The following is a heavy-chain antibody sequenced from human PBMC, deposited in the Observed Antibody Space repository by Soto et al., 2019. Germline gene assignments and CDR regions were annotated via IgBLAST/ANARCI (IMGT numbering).Heavy chain of an antibody. D-gene: IGHD6-19*01. CDR2: LYSSRDT. Sequence: PSETLSLTCSVSGGSISSNSYSWGWIRQPPGKGLEWIGTLYSSRDTYYNPSLKSRVTISADTSQNQFSLDLTSVTATDTAVYYCARPARYSSPSGFGYWGQGTLVTVSS. V-gene: IGHV4-39*01. CDR1: GGSISSNSYS. J-gene: IGHJ4*02. CDR3: ARPARYSSPSGFGY.